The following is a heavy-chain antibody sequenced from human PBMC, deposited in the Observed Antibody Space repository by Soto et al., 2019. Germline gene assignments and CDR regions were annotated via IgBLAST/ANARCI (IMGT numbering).Heavy chain of an antibody. J-gene: IGHJ2*01. D-gene: IGHD6-13*01. CDR1: GFTFSSYA. CDR3: ARGPWYSSNMGLYFDL. V-gene: IGHV3-30-3*01. CDR2: ISYDGSNK. Sequence: QVQLVESGGGVVQPGRSLRLSCAASGFTFSSYAMHWVRQAPGKGLEWVAVISYDGSNKYYADSVKGRFTISRDNSKNTLYLQMKSLRAEDTAVYYCARGPWYSSNMGLYFDLWGRGTLVTVSS.